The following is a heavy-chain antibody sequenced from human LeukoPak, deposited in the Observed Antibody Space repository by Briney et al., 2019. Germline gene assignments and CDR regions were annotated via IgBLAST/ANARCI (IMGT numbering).Heavy chain of an antibody. D-gene: IGHD6-6*01. Sequence: GGSLRLSCAASGFTFSNYAMSWVRQAPGKGLEGVSAISGNGGSTYYADSVKGRFTISRDNSKNTLYLPMNSLRAEDTAVYYCANQREYYTSSDAVDIWGQGTMVTVSS. V-gene: IGHV3-23*01. CDR3: ANQREYYTSSDAVDI. CDR2: ISGNGGST. J-gene: IGHJ3*02. CDR1: GFTFSNYA.